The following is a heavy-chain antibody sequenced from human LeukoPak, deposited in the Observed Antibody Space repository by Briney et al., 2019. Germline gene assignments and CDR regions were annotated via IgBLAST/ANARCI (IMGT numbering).Heavy chain of an antibody. Sequence: GGSLRLSCAASGFTFSRYWMHWVRQAPGKGLVWVSRINSDGSRTTYADSVKGRFPISRDIAKNTLYLQINSLRAEDTAVYYCARDPFGSGSYFGGTDVWGQGTTVTVSS. CDR3: ARDPFGSGSYFGGTDV. V-gene: IGHV3-74*01. CDR2: INSDGSRT. J-gene: IGHJ6*02. D-gene: IGHD3-10*01. CDR1: GFTFSRYW.